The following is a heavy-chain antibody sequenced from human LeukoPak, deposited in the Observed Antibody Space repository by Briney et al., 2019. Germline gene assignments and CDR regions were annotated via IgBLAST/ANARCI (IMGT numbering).Heavy chain of an antibody. Sequence: PSETLSLTCTVSGGSISAYYWTWIRQPPGKGLEWIGNIYTSGSTNYNPSLKSRLTISIDTSRNQFSLNLSSVTAADTAVYYCARGTKTGYTGYDWNYWGQGSLVSVSS. D-gene: IGHD5-12*01. CDR2: IYTSGST. CDR3: ARGTKTGYTGYDWNY. J-gene: IGHJ4*02. CDR1: GGSISAYY. V-gene: IGHV4-4*09.